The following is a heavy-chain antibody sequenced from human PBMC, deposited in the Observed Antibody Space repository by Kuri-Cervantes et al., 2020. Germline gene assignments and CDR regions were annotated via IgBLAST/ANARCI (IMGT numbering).Heavy chain of an antibody. CDR3: ARARGGDY. V-gene: IGHV3-66*01. Sequence: GESLKISCAASGFTVSSNYMSWVRQAPGKGLEWVSVIYSGGSTYYADSVKGRFTISRDNAKNSLYLQMNSPRAEDTAVYYCARARGGDYWGQGTLVTVSS. D-gene: IGHD3-16*01. CDR2: IYSGGST. CDR1: GFTVSSNY. J-gene: IGHJ4*02.